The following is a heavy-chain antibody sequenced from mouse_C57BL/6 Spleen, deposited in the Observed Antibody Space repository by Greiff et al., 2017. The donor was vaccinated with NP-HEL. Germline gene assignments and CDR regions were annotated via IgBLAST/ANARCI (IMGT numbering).Heavy chain of an antibody. CDR1: GYAFSSSW. Sequence: VQLKQSGPELVKPGASVKISCKASGYAFSSSWMNWVKQRPGKGLEWIGRIYPGDGDTNYNGKFKGKATLTADKSSSTAYMQLSSLTSEDSAVYFCARYGSSFGGYFDVWGTGTTVTVSS. V-gene: IGHV1-82*01. J-gene: IGHJ1*03. D-gene: IGHD1-1*01. CDR2: IYPGDGDT. CDR3: ARYGSSFGGYFDV.